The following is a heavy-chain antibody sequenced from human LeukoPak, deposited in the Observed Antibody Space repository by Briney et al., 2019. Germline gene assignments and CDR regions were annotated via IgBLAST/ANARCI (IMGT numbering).Heavy chain of an antibody. CDR2: IYYSGST. CDR3: ARPAVCSGGSCYYDSFDM. D-gene: IGHD2-15*01. Sequence: SETLSLTCTVSGGSISSGSYYWGWIRQPPGRGLEWIGSIYYSGSTYYNPSLKSRVTISVDTSKNQFSLKLSSVTAADTAVYYCARPAVCSGGSCYYDSFDMWGQGTMVTVSS. V-gene: IGHV4-39*01. CDR1: GGSISSGSYY. J-gene: IGHJ3*02.